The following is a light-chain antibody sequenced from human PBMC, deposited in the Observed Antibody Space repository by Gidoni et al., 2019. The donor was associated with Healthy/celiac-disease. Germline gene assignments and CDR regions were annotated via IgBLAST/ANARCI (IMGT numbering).Light chain of an antibody. CDR3: QQRSNWLT. Sequence: EIVLTQSPATLSLSPGERAPLSCRASQSVSSYLAWYQQKPGQAPRLLIYDASNRATGIPARFSGSGSGTDFTLTISSLEPEDFAVYYCQQRSNWLTFXGXTKVEIK. V-gene: IGKV3-11*01. CDR2: DAS. CDR1: QSVSSY. J-gene: IGKJ4*01.